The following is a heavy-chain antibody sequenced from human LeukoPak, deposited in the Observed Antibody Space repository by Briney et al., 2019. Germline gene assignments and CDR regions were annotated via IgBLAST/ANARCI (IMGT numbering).Heavy chain of an antibody. CDR2: IIPILGIA. D-gene: IGHD3-22*01. J-gene: IGHJ4*02. CDR3: ARDRYYYDSSGYYDY. CDR1: GGTFSSYA. Sequence: ASVKVSCKASGGTFSSYAISWVRQAPGQGLEWMGRIIPILGIANYAQKFQGRVTITADKSTSTAYMELSSLRSEDTAVYYCARDRYYYDSSGYYDYWGQGTLVTVSS. V-gene: IGHV1-69*04.